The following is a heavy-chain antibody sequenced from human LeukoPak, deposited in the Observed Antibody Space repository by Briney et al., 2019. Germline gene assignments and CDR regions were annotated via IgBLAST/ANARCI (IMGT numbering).Heavy chain of an antibody. CDR3: ARELNEGYFDY. J-gene: IGHJ4*02. D-gene: IGHD1-1*01. CDR2: ISRSGSTI. V-gene: IGHV3-48*03. Sequence: GGSLRLSCAASGFTLSSSEMNWARQAPGKGLEWVSYISRSGSTIFYADSVKGRFTISRDNAKNSVSLQMNSLRAEDTAVYYCARELNEGYFDYWGQGTLVTVSS. CDR1: GFTLSSSE.